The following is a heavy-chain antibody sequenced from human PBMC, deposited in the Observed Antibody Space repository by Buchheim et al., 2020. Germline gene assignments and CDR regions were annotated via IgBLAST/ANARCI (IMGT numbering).Heavy chain of an antibody. CDR3: ATSISSPQDWFDP. J-gene: IGHJ5*02. D-gene: IGHD2-2*01. V-gene: IGHV4-39*01. CDR2: IYYSCST. Sequence: LQLQESGPGLVKPSETLSLTCTVSGGSVRSYSDYWGWIRQPPGKGLEWIATIYYSCSTSYNPSLKSRVTISVDTSKNHFSLKLSSVTAADTAIYYCATSISSPQDWFDPWGQGTL. CDR1: GGSVRSYSDY.